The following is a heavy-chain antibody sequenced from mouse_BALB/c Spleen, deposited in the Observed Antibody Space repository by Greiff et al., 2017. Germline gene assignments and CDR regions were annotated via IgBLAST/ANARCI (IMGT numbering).Heavy chain of an antibody. CDR2: ISSGSSTI. V-gene: IGHV5-17*02. Sequence: EVQRVESGGGLVQPGGSRKLSCAASGFTFSSFGMHWVRQAPEKGLEWVAYISSGSSTIYYADTVKGRFTISRDNPKNTLFLQMTSLRSEDTAMYYCARGGGYDGDYFDYWGQGTTLTVSS. CDR1: GFTFSSFG. D-gene: IGHD2-2*01. CDR3: ARGGGYDGDYFDY. J-gene: IGHJ2*01.